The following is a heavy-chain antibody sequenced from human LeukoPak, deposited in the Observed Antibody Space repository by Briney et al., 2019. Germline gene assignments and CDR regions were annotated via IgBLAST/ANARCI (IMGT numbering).Heavy chain of an antibody. CDR3: AKSTMVRGVIRNYYYYVDV. D-gene: IGHD3-10*01. CDR1: GFTFSSYG. CDR2: IRYDGSNK. J-gene: IGHJ6*03. Sequence: QSGGSLRLSCAASGFTFSSYGMHWVRQAPGKGLEWVAFIRYDGSNKYYADSVKGRFTISRNNSKNTLYLQMNSLRAEDTAVYYCAKSTMVRGVIRNYYYYVDVWGKGTTVTVSS. V-gene: IGHV3-30*02.